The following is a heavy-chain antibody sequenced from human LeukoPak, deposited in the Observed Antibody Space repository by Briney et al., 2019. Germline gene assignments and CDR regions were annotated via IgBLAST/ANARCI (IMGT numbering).Heavy chain of an antibody. D-gene: IGHD5-18*01. Sequence: ASVKVSCKASGYTFTDYSIHWVRQAPGQGLEWMGWINPNSGGTNYAQKFQGRVTMTRDTSISTAYMELSSLRSEDTAVYYCATVRRGYSYLFIWGQGTLVTVSS. CDR3: ATVRRGYSYLFI. CDR2: INPNSGGT. J-gene: IGHJ4*02. V-gene: IGHV1-2*02. CDR1: GYTFTDYS.